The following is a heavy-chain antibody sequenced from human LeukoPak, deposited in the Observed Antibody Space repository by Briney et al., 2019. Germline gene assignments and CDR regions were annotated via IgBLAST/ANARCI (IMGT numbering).Heavy chain of an antibody. Sequence: ASVKVSCKVSGYTLTELSMHWVRQAPGKGLEWMGSFDLEDGETIYAQKFQGRVTMTEDTSTDTAYMELRSLRSEDTAVYYCATDRVGGINAFDIWGQGTMVTVSS. J-gene: IGHJ3*02. CDR2: FDLEDGET. CDR3: ATDRVGGINAFDI. V-gene: IGHV1-24*01. CDR1: GYTLTELS. D-gene: IGHD3-10*01.